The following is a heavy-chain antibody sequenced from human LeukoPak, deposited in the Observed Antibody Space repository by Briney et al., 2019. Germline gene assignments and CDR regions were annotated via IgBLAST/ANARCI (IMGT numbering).Heavy chain of an antibody. D-gene: IGHD3-10*01. V-gene: IGHV4-4*07. CDR2: MYTSGSA. CDR1: GGSISSYY. CDR3: ARERKLLWFGEASPPWFDP. Sequence: SETLSLTCTVSGGSISSYYWSWIRQPAGKGLEWIGRMYTSGSATYNPSLKSRVTMSVDTSKNQFSLKLSSVTAADTAVYYCARERKLLWFGEASPPWFDPWGQGTLVTVSS. J-gene: IGHJ5*02.